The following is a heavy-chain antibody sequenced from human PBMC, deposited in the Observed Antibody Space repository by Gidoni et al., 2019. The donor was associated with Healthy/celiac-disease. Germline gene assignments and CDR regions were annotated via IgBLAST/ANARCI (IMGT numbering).Heavy chain of an antibody. CDR1: GYTFTSYG. D-gene: IGHD6-19*01. J-gene: IGHJ3*02. CDR2: ISAYNGNT. CDR3: ARSYSSGWYRGAFDI. V-gene: IGHV1-18*01. Sequence: QVQLVQSGAEVKKPGASVKVACKASGYTFTSYGISWVRQAPGQGLEWRGWISAYNGNTNYAQKLQGRVTMTTDTSTSTAYMELRSLRSDDTAVYYCARSYSSGWYRGAFDIWGQGTMVTVSS.